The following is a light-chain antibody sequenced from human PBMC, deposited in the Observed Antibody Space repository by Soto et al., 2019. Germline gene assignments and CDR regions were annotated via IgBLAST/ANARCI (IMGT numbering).Light chain of an antibody. J-gene: IGKJ4*01. CDR3: QQYGSSLP. CDR1: QSVSSSSY. Sequence: EIVLTQSPGTLSLSPGERATLSCRASQSVSSSSYLAWYQQKPGQAPRLLIYGASSRATGIPDRFSGSGSGTDFTLTISRLEPEHFAVYYCQQYGSSLPFGGGTKVEIK. V-gene: IGKV3-20*01. CDR2: GAS.